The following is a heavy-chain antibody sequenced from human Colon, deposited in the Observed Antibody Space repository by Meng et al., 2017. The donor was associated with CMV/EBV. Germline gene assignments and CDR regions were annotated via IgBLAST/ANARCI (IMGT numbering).Heavy chain of an antibody. CDR2: IYSGGST. CDR1: GFTVSSNY. Sequence: GESLKISCAASGFTVSSNYMSWVRQAPGKGLEWVSVIYSGGSTYYADSVKGRFTISRDNSKNTLYLQMNSLRAEDTAVYYCARLALPQISSYYFDYWGQGTLVTVSS. CDR3: ARLALPQISSYYFDY. D-gene: IGHD3-16*01. J-gene: IGHJ4*02. V-gene: IGHV3-53*05.